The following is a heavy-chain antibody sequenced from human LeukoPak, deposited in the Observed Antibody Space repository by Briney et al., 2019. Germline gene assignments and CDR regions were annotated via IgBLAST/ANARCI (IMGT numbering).Heavy chain of an antibody. D-gene: IGHD3-16*01. J-gene: IGHJ3*02. V-gene: IGHV4-39*01. CDR2: IYYSGST. Sequence: ESGPTLVKPSETLSLTCTVSGGSISSYYWGWIRQPPGKGLEWIGSIYYSGSTYYNPSLKSRVTISVDTSKNQFSLKLSSVTAADTAVYYCARGWGGDAFDIWGQGTMVTVSS. CDR1: GGSISSYY. CDR3: ARGWGGDAFDI.